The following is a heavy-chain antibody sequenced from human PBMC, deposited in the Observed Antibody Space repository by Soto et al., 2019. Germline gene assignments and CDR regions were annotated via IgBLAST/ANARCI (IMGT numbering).Heavy chain of an antibody. D-gene: IGHD3-3*01. J-gene: IGHJ4*02. CDR2: ISAYNGNT. CDR3: ARQGDFWSGYYYLDYFDD. CDR1: GYTFTSYG. V-gene: IGHV1-18*01. Sequence: GASVKVSCKASGYTFTSYGISWVRQAPGQGLEWMGWISAYNGNTNYAQKLQGRVTMTTDTSTSTAYMELRSLRSDDTAVYYCARQGDFWSGYYYLDYFDDWGQGTLVTVSS.